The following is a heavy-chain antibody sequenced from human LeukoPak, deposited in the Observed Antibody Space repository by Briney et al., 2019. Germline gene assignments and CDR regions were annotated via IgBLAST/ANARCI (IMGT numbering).Heavy chain of an antibody. J-gene: IGHJ4*02. D-gene: IGHD6-6*01. CDR3: SRIAARSDY. Sequence: SETLSLTCAVYGGSFSGYYWSWIRQPPGKGLEWIGEINHSGSTNYNPSVKSRVTISVEKFKNQFSLKMRSVTAADAAVYYFSRIAARSDYWGQGTLVTVSS. CDR1: GGSFSGYY. V-gene: IGHV4-34*01. CDR2: INHSGST.